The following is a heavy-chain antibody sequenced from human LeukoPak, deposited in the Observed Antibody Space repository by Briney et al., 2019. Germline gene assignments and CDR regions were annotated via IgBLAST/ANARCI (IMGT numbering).Heavy chain of an antibody. CDR2: ISGSGGST. D-gene: IGHD1-26*01. J-gene: IGHJ6*03. V-gene: IGHV3-23*01. CDR1: GFTFSSHA. Sequence: PGGSLRLSCAASGFTFSSHAMSWVRQAPGKGLEWVSAISGSGGSTYYADSVKGRFTISRDNSKNTLYLQMNSLRAEDTAVYYCASELLLLAARPEYYMDVWGKGTTVTVSS. CDR3: ASELLLLAARPEYYMDV.